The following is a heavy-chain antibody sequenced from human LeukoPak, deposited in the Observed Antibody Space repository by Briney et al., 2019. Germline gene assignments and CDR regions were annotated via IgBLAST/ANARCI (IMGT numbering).Heavy chain of an antibody. Sequence: QTGGSLRLSCTGSGFSFGDYAMSWVRQAPGKRLEWVAYISRSSSSKHYADSVKGRFTISRDNAKNSLYLQMSSLRDEDTAVYYCVREDPSEYGSIDYWGQGTLVTVSS. CDR1: GFSFGDYA. D-gene: IGHD3-10*01. J-gene: IGHJ4*02. CDR3: VREDPSEYGSIDY. CDR2: ISRSSSSK. V-gene: IGHV3-48*02.